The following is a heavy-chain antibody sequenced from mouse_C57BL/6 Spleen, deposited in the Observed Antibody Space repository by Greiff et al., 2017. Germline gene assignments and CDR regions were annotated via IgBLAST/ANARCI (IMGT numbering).Heavy chain of an antibody. CDR2: IHPNSGST. V-gene: IGHV1-64*01. Sequence: QVQLQQSGAELVKPGASVKLSCKASGYTFTSYWMHWVKQRPGQGLEWIGMIHPNSGSTNYNEKFKSKATLTVDKSSSTAYMQLSSLTSEDSAVYYCARGGDGVWEDYDEGYWGQGTTLTVSS. D-gene: IGHD2-4*01. CDR1: GYTFTSYW. CDR3: ARGGDGVWEDYDEGY. J-gene: IGHJ2*01.